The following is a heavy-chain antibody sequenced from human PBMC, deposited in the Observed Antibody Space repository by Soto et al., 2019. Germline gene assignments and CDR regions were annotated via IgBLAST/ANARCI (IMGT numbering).Heavy chain of an antibody. J-gene: IGHJ4*02. V-gene: IGHV3-49*04. Sequence: PGGSLRRSCTACGFSFGDYAMSWVRQAPGQGLEWVGFIRSKPYGGTTEYAASVKGRFTISRDDSKSIAYLQMNSLKTEETAVYYSTRDLILTGYGLFDYWGQGTLVTVSS. D-gene: IGHD3-9*01. CDR1: GFSFGDYA. CDR3: TRDLILTGYGLFDY. CDR2: IRSKPYGGTT.